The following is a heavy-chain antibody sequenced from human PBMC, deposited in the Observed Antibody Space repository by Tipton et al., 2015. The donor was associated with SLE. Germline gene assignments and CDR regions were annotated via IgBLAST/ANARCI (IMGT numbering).Heavy chain of an antibody. CDR3: ARFQRGGTVYFDY. V-gene: IGHV4-34*01. J-gene: IGHJ4*02. D-gene: IGHD1-26*01. CDR1: GGSFSGYY. Sequence: TLSLTCAVYGGSFSGYYWSWIRQPPGKGLEWIGEINHSGSTKYNPSLKSRVTMSLDTSKNQFSLKLSSVTAADTAVYYCARFQRGGTVYFDYWGQGTLVTVSS. CDR2: INHSGST.